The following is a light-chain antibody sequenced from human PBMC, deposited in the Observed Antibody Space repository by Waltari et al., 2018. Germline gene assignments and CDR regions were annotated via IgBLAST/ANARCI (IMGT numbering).Light chain of an antibody. CDR3: QSADSSLV. CDR2: KDS. J-gene: IGLJ2*01. CDR1: ALPKQY. Sequence: SYELTQPPSVSVSPGQTARITCPGDALPKQYVYWYQQKPGQAPVLVIYKDSERPSGIPERFSGSSSGTTVTLTISGVQAEDEADYYCQSADSSLVFGGGTKLTVL. V-gene: IGLV3-25*03.